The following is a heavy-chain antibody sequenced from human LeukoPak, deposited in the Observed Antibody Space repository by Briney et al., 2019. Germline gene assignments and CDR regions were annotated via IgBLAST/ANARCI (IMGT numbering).Heavy chain of an antibody. CDR3: ARADSYGSILDY. D-gene: IGHD5-18*01. CDR1: GFTFSNYW. CDR2: IDQYGRAK. J-gene: IGHJ4*02. V-gene: IGHV3-7*04. Sequence: PGGSLRLSSAASGFTFSNYWMSWVRQAPGKGLEWVASIDQYGRAKYYVDSVRGRFTSSRDNTKNSLHLQMNGLRAEDTAVYYCARADSYGSILDYWGQGTRVIDSS.